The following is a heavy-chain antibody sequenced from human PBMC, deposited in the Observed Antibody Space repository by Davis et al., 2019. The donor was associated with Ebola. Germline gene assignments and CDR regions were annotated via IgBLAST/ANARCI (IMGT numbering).Heavy chain of an antibody. Sequence: GSLRLSCAVSGFTFSSYWMTWVRLAPGKGLEWVANIRQDGSDKQYVGSVEGRFTISRDNAKNSLYLQMNSLRVEDTGVYYCARFSRGELENYWGQGTLVTVSS. CDR3: ARFSRGELENY. CDR2: IRQDGSDK. D-gene: IGHD3-10*01. J-gene: IGHJ4*02. CDR1: GFTFSSYW. V-gene: IGHV3-7*01.